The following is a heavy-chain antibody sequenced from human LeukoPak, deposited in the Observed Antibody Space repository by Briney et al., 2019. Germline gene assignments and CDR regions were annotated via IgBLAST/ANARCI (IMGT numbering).Heavy chain of an antibody. CDR1: GFTFDDYA. D-gene: IGHD2-21*02. CDR2: ISWNSGSI. V-gene: IGHV3-9*01. Sequence: GGSLRLSCAASGFTFDDYAMHWVRQAPGKGLEWVSGISWNSGSIGYADSVKGRFTISRDNAKNSLYLQMNSLRAEDTALYYCATTGTGGDWSVPGAFDIWGQGTMVTVSS. J-gene: IGHJ3*02. CDR3: ATTGTGGDWSVPGAFDI.